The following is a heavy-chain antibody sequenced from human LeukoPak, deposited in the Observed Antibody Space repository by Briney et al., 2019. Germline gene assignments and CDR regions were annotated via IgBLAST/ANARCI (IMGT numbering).Heavy chain of an antibody. J-gene: IGHJ6*03. CDR1: GFTFSSYG. CDR2: ISSNGGST. V-gene: IGHV3-64*01. Sequence: PGGSLRLSCAASGFTFSSYGMHWVRQAPGKGLEYVSGISSNGGSTYYANSVKGRFTISRDNSKNTLYLQMGSLRVEDMAVYYCARDPRILEWSSPKGYYYMDVWGKGTTVTVSS. CDR3: ARDPRILEWSSPKGYYYMDV. D-gene: IGHD3-3*01.